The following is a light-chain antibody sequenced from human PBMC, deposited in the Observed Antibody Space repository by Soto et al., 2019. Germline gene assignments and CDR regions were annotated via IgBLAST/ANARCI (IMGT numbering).Light chain of an antibody. CDR3: QQYGSSPKT. CDR1: QSVSSSY. J-gene: IGKJ1*01. V-gene: IGKV3-20*01. Sequence: EIVLTQSPGTLSLSPGERATLSCRASQSVSSSYLAWYQQKPDQAPRLPIYGASSRATGIPDRFSGSGSGTDFTLTISRLEPEDCAVYYCQQYGSSPKTFGQGTKVEIK. CDR2: GAS.